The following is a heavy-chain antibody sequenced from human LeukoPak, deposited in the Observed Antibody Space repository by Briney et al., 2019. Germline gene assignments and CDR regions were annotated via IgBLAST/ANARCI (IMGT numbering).Heavy chain of an antibody. CDR2: IHSGGDT. Sequence: GGSLRLSCAASGFTVSSDFMGWVRQPPGKGLEWVSIIHSGGDTYYADSVKGRFTISRDNSKSTLFLQMSSLTAEDAAVYYCARDVASRPRWFDPWGQGTLVIVSS. CDR3: ARDVASRPRWFDP. CDR1: GFTVSSDF. D-gene: IGHD6-6*01. J-gene: IGHJ5*02. V-gene: IGHV3-53*01.